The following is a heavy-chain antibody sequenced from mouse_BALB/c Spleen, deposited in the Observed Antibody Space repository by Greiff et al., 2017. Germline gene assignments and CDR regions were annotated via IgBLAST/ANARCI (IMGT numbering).Heavy chain of an antibody. CDR3: VFSPMDY. Sequence: DVKLVESGGGLVQPKGSLKLSCAASGFTFNTYAMNWVRQAPGKGLEWVARIRSKSNNYATYYADSVKDRFTISRDDSQSMLYLQMNNLKTEDTAMYYCVFSPMDYWGQGTSVTVSS. CDR1: GFTFNTYA. CDR2: IRSKSNNYAT. V-gene: IGHV10-1*02. J-gene: IGHJ4*01.